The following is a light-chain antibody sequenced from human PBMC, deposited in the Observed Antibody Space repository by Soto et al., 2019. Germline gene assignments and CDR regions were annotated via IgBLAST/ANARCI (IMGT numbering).Light chain of an antibody. Sequence: DIQMTQSPSTLSASVGDRVTITCRASQRISSWLAWYQQKPGKAPKLLMYKASSLESGVPSRFSGSGSGTEFTLSISSLQPDDFATSYCQQYESFPRTFGQGTKVDIK. CDR3: QQYESFPRT. CDR1: QRISSW. J-gene: IGKJ1*01. CDR2: KAS. V-gene: IGKV1-5*03.